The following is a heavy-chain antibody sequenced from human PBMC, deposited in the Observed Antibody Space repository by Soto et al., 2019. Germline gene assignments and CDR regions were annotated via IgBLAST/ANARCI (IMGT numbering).Heavy chain of an antibody. CDR2: IIPIFGTA. V-gene: IGHV1-69*06. D-gene: IGHD2-21*02. Sequence: QVQLVQSGAEVKKPGSSVKVSCKASGGTFSSYAISWVRQAPGQGLEWMGGIIPIFGTANYAQKFQGRVTITAEKSTSTAYMELRSLRSEDTGMYYCARGGRVAYCGGDCYSLYYGMDVWGQGTTVTVSS. J-gene: IGHJ6*02. CDR3: ARGGRVAYCGGDCYSLYYGMDV. CDR1: GGTFSSYA.